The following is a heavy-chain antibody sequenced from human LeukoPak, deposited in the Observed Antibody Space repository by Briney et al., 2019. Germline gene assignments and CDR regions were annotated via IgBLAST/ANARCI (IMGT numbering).Heavy chain of an antibody. D-gene: IGHD2-15*01. CDR1: GFTFSSYW. CDR2: IKQDGSEK. CDR3: ARDATGYYYYYYMDV. Sequence: RAGGSLRLSCAASGFTFSSYWMSWVRQAPGKGLEWVANIKQDGSEKYYVDSVKGRFTISRDNAKNSLYLQMNSLRAEDTAVYYCARDATGYYYYYYMDVWGKGTTVTVSS. V-gene: IGHV3-7*01. J-gene: IGHJ6*03.